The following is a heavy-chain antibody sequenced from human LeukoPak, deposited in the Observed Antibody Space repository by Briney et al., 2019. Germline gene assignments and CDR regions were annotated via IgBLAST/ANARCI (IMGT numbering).Heavy chain of an antibody. CDR2: ISGSGGST. V-gene: IGHV3-23*01. CDR3: AKDLDRGLNFDC. Sequence: GGSLRLSCAASGFTFNTYAMTWVPQAPGKGLEWVSAISGSGGSTYYADSVKGRFTISRDNSKNTLYLQMNSLRAEDTAVYYCAKDLDRGLNFDCWGQGTLVTVSS. J-gene: IGHJ4*02. D-gene: IGHD3/OR15-3a*01. CDR1: GFTFNTYA.